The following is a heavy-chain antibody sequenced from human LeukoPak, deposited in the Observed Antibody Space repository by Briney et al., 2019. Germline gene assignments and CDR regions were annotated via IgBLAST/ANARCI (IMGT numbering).Heavy chain of an antibody. J-gene: IGHJ6*02. CDR2: ISAYNGNT. V-gene: IGHV1-18*01. Sequence: ASVKVSCKASGDTFTSYGISWVRQAPGQGLEWMGWISAYNGNTNYAQKLQGRVTMTTDTSTSTAYMELRSLRSDDTAVYYCARDLPSYYDILTGPHTYYYYGMDVWGQGTTVTVSS. CDR3: ARDLPSYYDILTGPHTYYYYGMDV. D-gene: IGHD3-9*01. CDR1: GDTFTSYG.